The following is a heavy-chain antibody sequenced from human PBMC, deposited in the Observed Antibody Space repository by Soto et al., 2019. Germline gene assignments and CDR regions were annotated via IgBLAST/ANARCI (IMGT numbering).Heavy chain of an antibody. Sequence: QMQLVQSGAEVKKPGSSVKVSCKASGGTLSSFINYPINWVRQAPGQGLEWMGGIVPNVGTVNYAQKFQGRATITADKSTGTAYMELSSLRSEVTARYYCARRDTSGFLRYFDNWGQGTLVTVSS. CDR2: IVPNVGTV. V-gene: IGHV1-69*06. CDR1: GGTLSSFINYP. J-gene: IGHJ4*02. CDR3: ARRDTSGFLRYFDN. D-gene: IGHD3-3*01.